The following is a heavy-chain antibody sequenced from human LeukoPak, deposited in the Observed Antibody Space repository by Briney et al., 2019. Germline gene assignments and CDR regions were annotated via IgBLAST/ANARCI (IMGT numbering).Heavy chain of an antibody. J-gene: IGHJ6*02. CDR2: IIPILGIA. Sequence: SVKVSCKASGGTFSSYAISWVRQAPGQGLEWMGRIIPILGIANYAQKFQGRVTTTADKSTSTAYMELSSLRSEDTAVYYCARAWALGYCSSTSWPYYGMDVWGQGTTVTVSS. CDR3: ARAWALGYCSSTSWPYYGMDV. V-gene: IGHV1-69*04. CDR1: GGTFSSYA. D-gene: IGHD2-2*01.